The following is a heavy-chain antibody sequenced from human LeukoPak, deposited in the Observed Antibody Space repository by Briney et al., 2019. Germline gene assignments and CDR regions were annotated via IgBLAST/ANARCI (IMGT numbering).Heavy chain of an antibody. CDR1: GGSISSGGYY. Sequence: SETLSLTCTVSGGSISSGGYYWSWLRQPPGKGLEWIGYIYHSGSTYYNPSLKSRVTISVDRSKNQFSLKLSSVTAADTAVYYCAKDRLVVAPAAMTSNFDYWGQGTLVTVPS. D-gene: IGHD2-2*01. J-gene: IGHJ4*02. CDR3: AKDRLVVAPAAMTSNFDY. CDR2: IYHSGST. V-gene: IGHV4-30-2*01.